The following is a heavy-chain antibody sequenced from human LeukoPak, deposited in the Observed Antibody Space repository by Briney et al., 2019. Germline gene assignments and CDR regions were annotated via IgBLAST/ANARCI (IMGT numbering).Heavy chain of an antibody. V-gene: IGHV3-7*01. J-gene: IGHJ4*02. CDR3: VRAPLDFWSGYYIRGYYFDY. D-gene: IGHD3-3*01. Sequence: PGGSPRLSCAASGFTLGHYWMTWVRQAPGKGLEWVANIKEDGSEEYYVDSVKGRFTISRDNAKNSLYLQMNSLRAEDTAVYYCVRAPLDFWSGYYIRGYYFDYWGQGTLVTVSS. CDR1: GFTLGHYW. CDR2: IKEDGSEE.